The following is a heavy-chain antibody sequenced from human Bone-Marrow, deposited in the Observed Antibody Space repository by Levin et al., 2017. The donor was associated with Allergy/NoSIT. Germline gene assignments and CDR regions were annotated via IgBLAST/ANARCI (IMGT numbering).Heavy chain of an antibody. CDR3: ARWVGGMDV. CDR1: GFTFSDFY. V-gene: IGHV3-11*01. J-gene: IGHJ6*02. CDR2: ISQNSDAK. Sequence: PGGSLRLSCAASGFTFSDFYMTWARQAPGKGLEWVAYISQNSDAKHYIDPVKGRFTISRDNAKNSVFLQMNSLRAEDTAVYYCARWVGGMDVWGQGTTVTVSS.